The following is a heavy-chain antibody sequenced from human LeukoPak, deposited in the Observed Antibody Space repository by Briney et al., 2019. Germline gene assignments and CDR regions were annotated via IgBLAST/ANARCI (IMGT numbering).Heavy chain of an antibody. CDR3: ARDYFSSGIPNWFDP. Sequence: ASVKVSCKASGYTFTNYYVHWVRQAPGQGLEWMGIINPGGNSTSYAQKFQGRVTMTRDTSTSTVYMELSSLRAEDTAVYYCARDYFSSGIPNWFDPWGQGTLVTVSS. J-gene: IGHJ5*02. CDR2: INPGGNST. CDR1: GYTFTNYY. V-gene: IGHV1-46*01. D-gene: IGHD6-19*01.